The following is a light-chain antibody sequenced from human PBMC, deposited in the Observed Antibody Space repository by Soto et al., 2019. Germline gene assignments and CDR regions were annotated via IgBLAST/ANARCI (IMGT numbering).Light chain of an antibody. Sequence: SYELPQPLSVSVALGQTARLTCGGNNIATKNVHWYQQKPRQAPVLVIYRIDNRHSGIPERFSGSNSGNTATLTISRAQDGDEADYYCQVWDSSTPVVFGGGTKVTVL. CDR1: NIATKN. CDR2: RID. V-gene: IGLV3-9*01. J-gene: IGLJ2*01. CDR3: QVWDSSTPVV.